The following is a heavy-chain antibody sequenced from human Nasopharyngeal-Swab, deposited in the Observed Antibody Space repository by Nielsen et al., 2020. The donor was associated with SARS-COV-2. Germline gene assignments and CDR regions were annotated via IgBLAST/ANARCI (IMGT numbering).Heavy chain of an antibody. CDR3: AKDNVKYGDYVEYDYGMDV. V-gene: IGHV3-23*01. Sequence: GRSLPLSCAASGFTFSIYAMSWVRHAPGKGLDWVSAISGSGGSTYYADSVKGRCTISRDNSKNTPYLQMNSLIAEEAAVYYCAKDNVKYGDYVEYDYGMDVWGQGTTVTVSS. J-gene: IGHJ6*02. CDR2: ISGSGGST. D-gene: IGHD4-17*01. CDR1: GFTFSIYA.